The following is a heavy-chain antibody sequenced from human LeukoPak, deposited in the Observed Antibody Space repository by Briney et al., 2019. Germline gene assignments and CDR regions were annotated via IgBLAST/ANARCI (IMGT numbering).Heavy chain of an antibody. J-gene: IGHJ5*02. CDR2: INPNSGGT. CDR3: ARPWPKNSRVNWFDP. V-gene: IGHV1-2*02. D-gene: IGHD6-13*01. Sequence: ASVKVSCKASGYTFTGYYMHWVRQAPGQGLEWMGWINPNSGGTNYAQKFQGRVTMTRDTSISTAYMELSRLRSDDTAVYYCARPWPKNSRVNWFDPWGQGTLVTVSS. CDR1: GYTFTGYY.